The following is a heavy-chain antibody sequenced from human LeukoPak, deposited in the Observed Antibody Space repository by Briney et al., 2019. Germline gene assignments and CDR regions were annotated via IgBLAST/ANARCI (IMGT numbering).Heavy chain of an antibody. D-gene: IGHD2-8*01. CDR1: GFTFRYYT. J-gene: IGHJ2*01. Sequence: GGSLRPSCAASGFTFRYYTMHWVRQAPGKGLEWVSAISGSGGTTYYADFVKGRFTISRDNSKNTLYLQMNSLRAEDTAVYYCAKRMVGPDWYFDLWGRGTLVTVSS. V-gene: IGHV3-23*01. CDR3: AKRMVGPDWYFDL. CDR2: ISGSGGTT.